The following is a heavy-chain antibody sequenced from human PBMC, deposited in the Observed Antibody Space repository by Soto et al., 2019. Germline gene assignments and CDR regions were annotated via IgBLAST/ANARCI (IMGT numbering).Heavy chain of an antibody. CDR1: GFTTSRLA. CDR2: ISSSGGRT. D-gene: IGHD3-9*01. CDR3: AKDQTLGYAADWAVGYYFHF. Sequence: GGSLRLSCALSGFTTSRLAMSWVRQAPGKGLEWVSAISSSGGRTYYAESVKGRFTISRDTSKNTLYLQMHSLRAEDTAVYYCAKDQTLGYAADWAVGYYFHFWGQGTLVTVSS. V-gene: IGHV3-23*01. J-gene: IGHJ4*02.